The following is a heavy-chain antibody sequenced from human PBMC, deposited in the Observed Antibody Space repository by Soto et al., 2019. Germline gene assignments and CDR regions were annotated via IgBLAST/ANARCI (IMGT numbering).Heavy chain of an antibody. CDR1: GFTFSTYG. CDR3: ARVRSGYYPTLDY. Sequence: GGSLRLSCTASGFTFSTYGMHWVRQAPGEGLEWVAVIWYDGTNEYYADSVKGRFTISRDNSKNTLYLQMNSLRAEDTAVYYFARVRSGYYPTLDYWSQGTLVTVSS. CDR2: IWYDGTNE. J-gene: IGHJ4*02. V-gene: IGHV3-33*01. D-gene: IGHD3-22*01.